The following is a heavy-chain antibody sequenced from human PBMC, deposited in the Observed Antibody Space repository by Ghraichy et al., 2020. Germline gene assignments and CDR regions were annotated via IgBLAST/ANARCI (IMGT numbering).Heavy chain of an antibody. V-gene: IGHV1-2*04. D-gene: IGHD6-19*01. CDR1: GYTFTGYY. CDR3: ARGYSSGWYSGGGMDV. J-gene: IGHJ6*02. CDR2: INPNSGGT. Sequence: VKVSCKASGYTFTGYYMHWVRQAPGQGLEWMGWINPNSGGTNYAQKFQGWVTMTRDTSISTAYMELSRLRSDDTAVYYCARGYSSGWYSGGGMDVWGQGTTVTVSS.